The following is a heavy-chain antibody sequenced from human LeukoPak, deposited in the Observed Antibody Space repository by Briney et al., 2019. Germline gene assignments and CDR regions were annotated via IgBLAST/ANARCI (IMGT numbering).Heavy chain of an antibody. D-gene: IGHD2-21*01. CDR1: GFTFSSYG. V-gene: IGHV3-33*06. CDR2: IWYDGSNK. CDR3: AKTTCGGDCYILGY. J-gene: IGHJ4*02. Sequence: GGSLRLSCAASGFTFSSYGMHWVRQAPGKGLEWVAVIWYDGSNKYYADSVKGRFTISRDNSKNTLYLQMNSLRAEDTAVYYCAKTTCGGDCYILGYWGQGTLVTVSS.